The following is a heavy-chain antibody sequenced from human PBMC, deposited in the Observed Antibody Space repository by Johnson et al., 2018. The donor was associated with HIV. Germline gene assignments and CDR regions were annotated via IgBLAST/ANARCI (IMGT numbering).Heavy chain of an antibody. V-gene: IGHV3-NL1*01. CDR1: GFTFSSYG. Sequence: QVQLVESGGGVVQPGRSLRLSCAASGFTFSSYGMHWVRQAPGKGLEWVSVIYGGGNTYYADSVKGRFTIARDNAKNTLYLQMDSLGAEDTAVYYFARVQLLADDVFNIWGQGTMVTVSS. D-gene: IGHD3-10*01. CDR3: ARVQLLADDVFNI. CDR2: IYGGGNT. J-gene: IGHJ3*02.